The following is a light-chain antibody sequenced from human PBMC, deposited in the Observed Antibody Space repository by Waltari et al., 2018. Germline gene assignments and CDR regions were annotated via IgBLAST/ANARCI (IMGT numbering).Light chain of an antibody. CDR3: MQYLQTPRT. CDR2: LGS. Sequence: DIVMTQSPLSLPVTPGEPASISCRSSQSLLDSNGDHYLDWYLQKPGQAPKLLIYLGSNRASGVPDRFSGSGSGTDFTLKISRVEAEDVGVYYCMQYLQTPRTFGQGTRLEIK. CDR1: QSLLDSNGDHY. V-gene: IGKV2-28*01. J-gene: IGKJ5*01.